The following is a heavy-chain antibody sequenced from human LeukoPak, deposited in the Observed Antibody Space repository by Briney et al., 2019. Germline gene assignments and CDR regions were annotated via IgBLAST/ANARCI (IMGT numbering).Heavy chain of an antibody. J-gene: IGHJ3*02. CDR3: ARGGLIQRHAFDI. V-gene: IGHV3-21*04. CDR1: GFTFSSYN. Sequence: GGSLRLSCEASGFTFSSYNMNWVRQAPGKRLEWVSSITSSSSYVFYADSVKGRFTISRDNAKNSLYLQMNSLRGEDTALYYCARGGLIQRHAFDIWGQGTMVTVSS. D-gene: IGHD1-1*01. CDR2: ITSSSSYV.